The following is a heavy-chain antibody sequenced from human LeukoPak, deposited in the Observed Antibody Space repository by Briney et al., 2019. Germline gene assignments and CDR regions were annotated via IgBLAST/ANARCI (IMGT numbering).Heavy chain of an antibody. Sequence: PGGSLRLSCAASGFTFSSYSMNWVRQAPGKGLEWVSSISSSSSYIYYADSVKGRFTISRDNAKNSLYLQMNGLRAEDTAVYYCARSLYGDYLTDFDYWGQGTLVTVSS. J-gene: IGHJ4*02. CDR3: ARSLYGDYLTDFDY. V-gene: IGHV3-21*01. D-gene: IGHD4-17*01. CDR2: ISSSSSYI. CDR1: GFTFSSYS.